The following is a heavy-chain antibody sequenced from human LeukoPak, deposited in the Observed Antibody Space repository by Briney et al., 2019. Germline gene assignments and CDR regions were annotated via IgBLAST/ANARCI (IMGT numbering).Heavy chain of an antibody. J-gene: IGHJ4*02. Sequence: SQTLSLTCTVSGGSISSGSYYWSWIRQPAGKGLEWIGRIYASGSTNYNPSLKSRVTMSVDTSKNQFSLKLNSVTAADTAVYYCARGRSGSHLGDYWGQGTLVTVSS. V-gene: IGHV4-61*02. D-gene: IGHD1-26*01. CDR2: IYASGST. CDR3: ARGRSGSHLGDY. CDR1: GGSISSGSYY.